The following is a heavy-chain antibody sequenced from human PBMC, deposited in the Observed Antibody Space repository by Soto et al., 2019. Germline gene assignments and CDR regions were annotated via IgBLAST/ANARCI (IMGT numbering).Heavy chain of an antibody. D-gene: IGHD6-13*01. CDR2: TYCRSKWNN. J-gene: IGHJ4*02. CDR1: GDSVSSNSAA. Sequence: SQTLSLTCAISGDSVSSNSAAWNWVRQSPSRGLEWLGRTYCRSKWNNDYAVSVKRRITINPDTSKNQFSLQLNSVTPEDTAVYYCAREVGDSSSWYFDYWGQGTLVTVYS. V-gene: IGHV6-1*01. CDR3: AREVGDSSSWYFDY.